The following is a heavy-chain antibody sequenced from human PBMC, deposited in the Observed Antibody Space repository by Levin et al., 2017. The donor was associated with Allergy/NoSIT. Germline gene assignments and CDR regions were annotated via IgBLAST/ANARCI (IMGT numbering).Heavy chain of an antibody. CDR2: IIPILGIA. CDR3: ARAGDTYYYGSGNNGNWFDP. CDR1: GGTFSSYT. Sequence: SVKVSCKASGGTFSSYTISWVRQAPGQGLEWMGRIIPILGIANYAQKFQGRVTITADKSTSTAYMELSSLRSEDTAVYYCARAGDTYYYGSGNNGNWFDPWGQGTLVTVSS. D-gene: IGHD3-10*01. J-gene: IGHJ5*02. V-gene: IGHV1-69*02.